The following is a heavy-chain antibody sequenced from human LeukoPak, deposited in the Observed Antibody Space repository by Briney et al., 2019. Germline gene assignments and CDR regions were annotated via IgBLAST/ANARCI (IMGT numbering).Heavy chain of an antibody. Sequence: PGGSLRLSCAASGFTFRTYAMHWVRQAPGKGLEWVAVISYDGNNKEYADSVKGQFTISRDNSKDTLYLQMNSLRAEDTAVYYCARGDILITFGGVPGGFDIWGQGTMVTVSS. CDR1: GFTFRTYA. CDR2: ISYDGNNK. J-gene: IGHJ3*02. CDR3: ARGDILITFGGVPGGFDI. D-gene: IGHD3-16*01. V-gene: IGHV3-30-3*01.